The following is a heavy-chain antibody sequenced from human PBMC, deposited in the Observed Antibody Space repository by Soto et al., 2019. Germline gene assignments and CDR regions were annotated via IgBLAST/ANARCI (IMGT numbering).Heavy chain of an antibody. CDR3: ARDLVVVTAIPGDY. D-gene: IGHD2-21*02. Sequence: GGSLRLSCAASGFTFSSYSMNWVRQAPGKGLEWVSSISSSSSYIYYADSVKGRFTISRDNAKNSLYLQMNSLRAEDTAVYYCARDLVVVTAIPGDYWGQGTLVTVSS. CDR2: ISSSSSYI. CDR1: GFTFSSYS. J-gene: IGHJ4*02. V-gene: IGHV3-21*01.